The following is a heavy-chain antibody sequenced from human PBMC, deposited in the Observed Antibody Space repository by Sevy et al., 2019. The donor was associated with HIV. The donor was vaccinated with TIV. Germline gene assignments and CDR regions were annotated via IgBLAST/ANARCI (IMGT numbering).Heavy chain of an antibody. D-gene: IGHD6-19*01. V-gene: IGHV1-24*01. CDR3: VTVAVAGTMFQH. CDR1: GYTLTELS. J-gene: IGHJ1*01. Sequence: ASVKVSCKVSGYTLTELSMHWVRQAPGKGLEWMGGFDPEDGETIYAQKFQGRVTMTEDTSTDTAYMELSSLRSEDTAVYYCVTVAVAGTMFQHWGQRTLVTVSS. CDR2: FDPEDGET.